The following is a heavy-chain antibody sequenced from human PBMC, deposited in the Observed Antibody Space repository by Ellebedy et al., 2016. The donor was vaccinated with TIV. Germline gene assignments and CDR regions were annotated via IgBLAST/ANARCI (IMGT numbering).Heavy chain of an antibody. Sequence: MPSATLSLTCTVSGGSINNTNSYWGWVRQPPGKGLEWIGAIFYTGKTYYNPSLKGRVTISVARSKNQFSLTLNSVTAADTAVDFCPKDTIAVAVGDSWGQGTLVTVSS. D-gene: IGHD2-21*01. J-gene: IGHJ4*02. CDR2: IFYTGKT. V-gene: IGHV4-39*07. CDR3: PKDTIAVAVGDS. CDR1: GGSINNTNSY.